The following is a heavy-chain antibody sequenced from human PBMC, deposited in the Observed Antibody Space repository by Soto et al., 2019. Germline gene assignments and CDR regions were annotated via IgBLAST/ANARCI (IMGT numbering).Heavy chain of an antibody. Sequence: SETLSLTCTVSGGSISSYYWSWIRQPPGKGLEWIGYIYYSGSTNYNPSLKSRVTISVDTSKNQFSLKLSSVPAADTAVYYCARLGYDFWSGYYWYFDLWGRGTLVTVSS. J-gene: IGHJ2*01. CDR1: GGSISSYY. V-gene: IGHV4-59*08. CDR3: ARLGYDFWSGYYWYFDL. D-gene: IGHD3-3*01. CDR2: IYYSGST.